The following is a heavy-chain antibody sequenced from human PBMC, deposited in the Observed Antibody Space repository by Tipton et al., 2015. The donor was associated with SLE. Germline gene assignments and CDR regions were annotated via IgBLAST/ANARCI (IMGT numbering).Heavy chain of an antibody. Sequence: GSLRLSCAASGFTFSSYDMHWVRQATGKGLEWVSAIATGGGTYYAGSVKGRFTISRENAKNSLYLQMNSLRAEDTAVYYCAKETGAEAFDIWGQGTMVTVSS. D-gene: IGHD1-1*01. CDR2: IATGGGT. V-gene: IGHV3-13*01. CDR3: AKETGAEAFDI. CDR1: GFTFSSYD. J-gene: IGHJ3*02.